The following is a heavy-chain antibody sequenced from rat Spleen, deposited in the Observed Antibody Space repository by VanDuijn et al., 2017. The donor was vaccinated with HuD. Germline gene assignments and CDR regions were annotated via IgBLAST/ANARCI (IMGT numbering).Heavy chain of an antibody. CDR2: ISTGGNT. CDR1: GFSLTSNG. J-gene: IGHJ4*01. Sequence: QVHLKESGPGLVQSSQTLSLTCTVSGFSLTSNGVSWVRQPPGKGLEWIAAISTGGNTYYNSALRSRLSISRDTSKSQVFLNVNSLQTEDTGTYYCARHLRVASGVMDAWGQGASVTVSS. D-gene: IGHD1-11*01. CDR3: ARHLRVASGVMDA. V-gene: IGHV2S12*01.